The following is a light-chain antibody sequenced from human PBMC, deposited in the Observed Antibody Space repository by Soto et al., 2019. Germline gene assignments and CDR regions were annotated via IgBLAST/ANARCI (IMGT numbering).Light chain of an antibody. CDR2: GAS. J-gene: IGKJ1*01. V-gene: IGKV3-20*01. CDR1: QSVSNSF. CDR3: HQYGSSPAT. Sequence: EIVLTQSPGTLSLSPGERATLSCRASQSVSNSFLAWYQQAPGQAPRLLIYGASSRATGIPDRFSGSGSGTDFTLTISRLEPEDFALYFCHQYGSSPATFGQGTKVDI.